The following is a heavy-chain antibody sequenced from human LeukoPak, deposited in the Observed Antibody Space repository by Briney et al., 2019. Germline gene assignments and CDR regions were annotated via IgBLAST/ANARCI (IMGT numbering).Heavy chain of an antibody. Sequence: KPSETLSLTCIVSGGSISSDDYYWSWIRQPPGMGLEWIGYIYYTGSTYYNPSLKSRVTISVDTSKNQFSLKLTSVTAADTAVYYCASGGNYDLLTDHPTWFDPWGQGTLVTVSS. J-gene: IGHJ5*02. V-gene: IGHV4-30-4*01. CDR3: ASGGNYDLLTDHPTWFDP. CDR1: GGSISSDDYY. D-gene: IGHD3-9*01. CDR2: IYYTGST.